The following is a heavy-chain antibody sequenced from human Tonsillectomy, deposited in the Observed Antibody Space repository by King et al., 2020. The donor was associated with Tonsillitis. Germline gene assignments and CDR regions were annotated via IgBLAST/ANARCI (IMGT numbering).Heavy chain of an antibody. D-gene: IGHD3-22*01. V-gene: IGHV5-51*01. CDR1: GYSFTIYW. Sequence: QLVQSGEEVKKPGESLKISCKGSGYSFTIYWIGWVRQMPGKGLEWMGIIYPGDSDTRYSPSFKGQVPISADKSISTAYLQWSSLKASDTAMYYCARTLSGTYYDSSGYYSSYLSHYWGEGTLVTVS. CDR2: IYPGDSDT. J-gene: IGHJ4*02. CDR3: ARTLSGTYYDSSGYYSSYLSHY.